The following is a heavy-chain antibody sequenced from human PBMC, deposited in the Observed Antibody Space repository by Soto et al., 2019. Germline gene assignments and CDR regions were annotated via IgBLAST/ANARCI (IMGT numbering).Heavy chain of an antibody. V-gene: IGHV4-39*01. D-gene: IGHD4-17*01. CDR1: GGSISSSLYY. J-gene: IGHJ4*02. CDR3: ARHNYGDSGSYLDY. Sequence: QLQLQESGPGLVKPSETLSLSCSVSGGSISSSLYYWAWIRQSPGKGLEWIGNIFYRGSAYYNPSLESRVAISVDTSKNQFSLKLSSVTAADTAVYYCARHNYGDSGSYLDYWGQGTLVTVSS. CDR2: IFYRGSA.